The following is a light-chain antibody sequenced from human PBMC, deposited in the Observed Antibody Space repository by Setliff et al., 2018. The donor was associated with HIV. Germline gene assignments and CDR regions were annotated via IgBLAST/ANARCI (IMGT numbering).Light chain of an antibody. Sequence: EIVMTQSPATLSVSPGERATLSCRASQSVSSNLAWYQQKPGQPPRLLIYRTSTRATGIPARFSGSGSGTEFTLTISSLQSEDFAVYYCQEYNNWPLTFGGGTKVDIK. CDR2: RTS. V-gene: IGKV3-15*01. CDR1: QSVSSN. J-gene: IGKJ4*01. CDR3: QEYNNWPLT.